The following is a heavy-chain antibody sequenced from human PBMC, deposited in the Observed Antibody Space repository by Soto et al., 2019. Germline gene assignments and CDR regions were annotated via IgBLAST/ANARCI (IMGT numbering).Heavy chain of an antibody. V-gene: IGHV4-59*01. J-gene: IGHJ5*02. Sequence: PSETLSLTCTVSGGFISSYYLSWIRQPPGKGLEWIGYIYYSGSTNYNPSLKSRVTISVDTSKNQFSLKLSSVTSEDTAVYYCARDQSWRDLVWWLAPWGQGTLVTVSS. CDR3: ARDQSWRDLVWWLAP. D-gene: IGHD3-16*01. CDR1: GGFISSYY. CDR2: IYYSGST.